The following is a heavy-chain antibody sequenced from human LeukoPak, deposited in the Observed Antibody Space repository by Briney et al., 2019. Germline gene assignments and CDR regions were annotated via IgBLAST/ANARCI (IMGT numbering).Heavy chain of an antibody. CDR1: GDSASSNPNY. V-gene: IGHV4-30-4*01. Sequence: SETLSLSCAVSGDSASSNPNYWTCIRQPPGSGLGWNGYIYYSVSTYYNPSLESHLTISVDTSKTHCSLKRTDVTAADTGIYYCAREGAGNAPLDSWGQRTLVTVSS. J-gene: IGHJ4*02. D-gene: IGHD4-23*01. CDR3: AREGAGNAPLDS. CDR2: IYYSVST.